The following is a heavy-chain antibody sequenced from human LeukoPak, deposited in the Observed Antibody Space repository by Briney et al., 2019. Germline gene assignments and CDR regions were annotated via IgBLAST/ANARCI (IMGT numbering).Heavy chain of an antibody. D-gene: IGHD3-10*01. Sequence: PSETLSLTCTVSGGSISSHYWSWIRQPPGKGLEWIGYIYYSGSTNYNPSLKSRVTISVDTSKNRFSLKLSSVTAADTAVYYCARTYGTGPGNLDYWGQGTLVTVSS. CDR2: IYYSGST. V-gene: IGHV4-59*11. CDR3: ARTYGTGPGNLDY. J-gene: IGHJ4*02. CDR1: GGSISSHY.